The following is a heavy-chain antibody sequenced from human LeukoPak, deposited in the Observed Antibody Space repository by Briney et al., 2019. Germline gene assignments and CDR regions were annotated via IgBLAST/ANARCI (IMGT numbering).Heavy chain of an antibody. Sequence: PGGSLRLSCAASGFTFSSYAMSWVRQAPGEGLEWVSAISGSGGSTYYADSVKGRFTISRDNSKNTLYLQMNSLRAEDTAVYYRANPRPDYVWGSYRSLHFDYWGQGTLVTVSS. CDR3: ANPRPDYVWGSYRSLHFDY. CDR2: ISGSGGST. V-gene: IGHV3-23*01. J-gene: IGHJ4*02. CDR1: GFTFSSYA. D-gene: IGHD3-16*02.